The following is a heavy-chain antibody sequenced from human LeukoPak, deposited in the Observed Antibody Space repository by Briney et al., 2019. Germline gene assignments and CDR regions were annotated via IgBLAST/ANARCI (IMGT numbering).Heavy chain of an antibody. CDR3: AKLAVAGTNLFDY. CDR2: ISYDGSNK. CDR1: GFTFSSYG. Sequence: GSLRLSCAASGFTFSSYGMHWVRQAPGKGLEWVAVISYDGSNKYYADSVKGRFTISRDNSKNTLYLQMNSLRAEDTAVYYCAKLAVAGTNLFDYWGQGTLVTVSS. J-gene: IGHJ4*02. V-gene: IGHV3-30*18. D-gene: IGHD6-19*01.